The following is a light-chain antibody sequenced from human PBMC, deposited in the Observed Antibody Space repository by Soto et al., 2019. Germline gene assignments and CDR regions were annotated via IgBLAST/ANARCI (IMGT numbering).Light chain of an antibody. CDR3: CSYAGSSSYA. V-gene: IGLV2-11*02. Sequence: QSGLTQPRSVSGSPGQSVTISGTGTSNDVGGFNSVSWYQQHPGKAPKLMIYDVNKRPSGVPDRFSGCKSGIMASSTTFGLQPEDEADYYCCSYAGSSSYAFATGTKVTVL. J-gene: IGLJ1*01. CDR2: DVN. CDR1: SNDVGGFNS.